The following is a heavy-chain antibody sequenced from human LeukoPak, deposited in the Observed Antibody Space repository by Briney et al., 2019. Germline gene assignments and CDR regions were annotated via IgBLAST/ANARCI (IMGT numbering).Heavy chain of an antibody. D-gene: IGHD3-10*01. CDR3: ARDWYCYGSGSYLC. V-gene: IGHV1-2*02. Sequence: VASVKVSCKASGYTFTGYYMHWVRQAPGQGLEWMGWINPNSGGTNYAQKFQGRVTMTRDTSISTAYMELSRLRSDDTAVYYCARDWYCYGSGSYLCWGQGTLVTVSS. CDR1: GYTFTGYY. CDR2: INPNSGGT. J-gene: IGHJ4*02.